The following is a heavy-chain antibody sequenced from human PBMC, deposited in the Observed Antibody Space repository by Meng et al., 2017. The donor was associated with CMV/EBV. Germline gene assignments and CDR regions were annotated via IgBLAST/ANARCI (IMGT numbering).Heavy chain of an antibody. CDR1: YTFTSYD. CDR2: MNPNSGNT. V-gene: IGHV1-8*01. J-gene: IGHJ5*02. Sequence: YTFTSYDINRVRQATGQGLEWMGWMNPNSGNTGYAQKFQGRVTMTRNTSISTAYMELSSLRSEDTAVYYCARGPYSSSWYGYWFDPWGQGTLVTVSS. D-gene: IGHD6-13*01. CDR3: ARGPYSSSWYGYWFDP.